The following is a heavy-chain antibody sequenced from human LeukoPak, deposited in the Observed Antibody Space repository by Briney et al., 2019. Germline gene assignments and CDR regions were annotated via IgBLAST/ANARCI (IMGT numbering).Heavy chain of an antibody. CDR3: ARVSALYGAVDY. CDR1: GGSISSYY. D-gene: IGHD4-17*01. CDR2: IYYSGST. Sequence: PSETLSLTCTVSGGSISSYYWSWIRQPPGKGLEWIGYIYYSGSTNYNPSLQSRVTISVDTSKNQFSLKLSSVTAADTAVYYCARVSALYGAVDYWGQGTLVTVSS. J-gene: IGHJ4*02. V-gene: IGHV4-59*01.